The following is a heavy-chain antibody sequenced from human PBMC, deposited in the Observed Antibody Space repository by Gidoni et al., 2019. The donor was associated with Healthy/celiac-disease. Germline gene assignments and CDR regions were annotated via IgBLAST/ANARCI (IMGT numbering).Heavy chain of an antibody. Sequence: QLQLQASGPGLVKPSETLSLTCTVSGGSISSSSYYWGWIRQPPGKGLEWIGSIYYSGSTYYNPSLKSRVTISVDTSKNQFSLKLSSVTAADTAVYYCARHASWGSSWFDDYFDYWGQGTLVTVSS. V-gene: IGHV4-39*01. J-gene: IGHJ4*02. CDR2: IYYSGST. CDR1: GGSISSSSYY. D-gene: IGHD6-13*01. CDR3: ARHASWGSSWFDDYFDY.